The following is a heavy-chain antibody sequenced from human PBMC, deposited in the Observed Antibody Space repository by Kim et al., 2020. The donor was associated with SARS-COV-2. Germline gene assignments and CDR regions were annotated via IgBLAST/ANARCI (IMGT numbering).Heavy chain of an antibody. CDR3: ARGGRGSSWYNWFDP. V-gene: IGHV1-2*02. J-gene: IGHJ5*02. Sequence: QKFQGRVTMTRDTSISTAYMELSRLRSDDTAVYYCARGGRGSSWYNWFDPWGQGTLVTVSS. D-gene: IGHD6-13*01.